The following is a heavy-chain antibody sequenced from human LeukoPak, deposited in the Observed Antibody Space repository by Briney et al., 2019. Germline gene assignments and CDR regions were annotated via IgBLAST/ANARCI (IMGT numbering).Heavy chain of an antibody. V-gene: IGHV4-39*07. D-gene: IGHD5-12*01. CDR3: ARENSGYEYYFDY. J-gene: IGHJ4*02. CDR1: GGSISSSSYY. CDR2: IYYSGST. Sequence: SETLSLTCTVSGGSISSSSYYWGWIRHPPGKGLERIGSIYYSGSTYYNPSLKSRVTISVDTSKNQFSLKLSSVTAADTAVYYCARENSGYEYYFDYWGQGTLVTVSS.